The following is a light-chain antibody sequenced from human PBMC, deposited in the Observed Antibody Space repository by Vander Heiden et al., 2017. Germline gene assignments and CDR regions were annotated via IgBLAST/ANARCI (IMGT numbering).Light chain of an antibody. Sequence: QSALTQPASVSGSPGQSITISCTGTTSDIGGYNYVCWYQQYPGKDPKLMSYDVSNRPSGVSNRGSGSKSGNTDSLTISGLQAEDEADYDCRSYTSTSTLVFGGGTKVNVL. J-gene: IGLJ2*01. V-gene: IGLV2-14*01. CDR3: RSYTSTSTLV. CDR2: DVS. CDR1: TSDIGGYNY.